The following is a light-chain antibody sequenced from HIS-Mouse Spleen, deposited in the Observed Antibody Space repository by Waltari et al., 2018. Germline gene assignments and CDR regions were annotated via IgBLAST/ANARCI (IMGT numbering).Light chain of an antibody. J-gene: IGKJ4*01. CDR3: QQFNSYPALT. V-gene: IGKV1-13*02. CDR2: DAS. Sequence: AIQLTQSPSSLSASVGDRVTIHCRASQGISSALAWYQQKPGKAPKLLIYDASSLESGVPSRFSGSGSGTDFTLTISSLQPEDFATYYCQQFNSYPALTFGGGTKVEIK. CDR1: QGISSA.